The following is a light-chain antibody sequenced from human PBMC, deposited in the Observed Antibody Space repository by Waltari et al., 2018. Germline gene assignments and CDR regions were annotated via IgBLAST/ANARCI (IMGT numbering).Light chain of an antibody. CDR3: CSYAGTYRWV. J-gene: IGLJ3*02. CDR2: DVS. V-gene: IGLV2-11*01. Sequence: QSALTQPRSVSGSPGQSVTISCTGTSSDGGNYNYVSWYQPYPGKAPKLMLADVSKRPSGVPGRFSGSKSGNPASLTISGLQTEDEADYYCCSYAGTYRWVFGGGTKLTVL. CDR1: SSDGGNYNY.